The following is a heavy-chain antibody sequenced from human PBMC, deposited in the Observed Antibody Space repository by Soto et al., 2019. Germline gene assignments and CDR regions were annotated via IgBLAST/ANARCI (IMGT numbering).Heavy chain of an antibody. J-gene: IGHJ3*02. CDR1: GFTFGDYV. CDR3: TRADGGYYSSGEGFDI. D-gene: IGHD3-22*01. V-gene: IGHV3-49*03. CDR2: IRSKAYGGTT. Sequence: HPGGSLRLSCTASGFTFGDYVLSWFRQAPGKGLEWVGLIRSKAYGGTTEYAASVKGRFTISRDDSKSIAYLQMNSLKTEDTAVYYCTRADGGYYSSGEGFDIWGQGTMVTVSS.